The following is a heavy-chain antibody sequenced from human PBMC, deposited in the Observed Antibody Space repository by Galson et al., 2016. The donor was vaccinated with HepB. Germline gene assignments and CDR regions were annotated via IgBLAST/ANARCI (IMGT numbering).Heavy chain of an antibody. V-gene: IGHV3-74*01. CDR1: GFTFSDYW. CDR2: LNSDMTII. J-gene: IGHJ4*01. D-gene: IGHD4-23*01. CDR3: ARAVGSGNSGLTY. Sequence: SLRLSCAASGFTFSDYWMHWVRQVPGQGLVWISRLNSDMTIIDYVDSVKGRFTISRDNAKSTMYLQLNNLGPDDTAVYYCARAVGSGNSGLTYWGHGTLVTVSS.